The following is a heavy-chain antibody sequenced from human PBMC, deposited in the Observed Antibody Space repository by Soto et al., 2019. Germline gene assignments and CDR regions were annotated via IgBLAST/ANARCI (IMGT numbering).Heavy chain of an antibody. CDR1: GGSFSGYY. J-gene: IGHJ6*02. D-gene: IGHD6-19*01. V-gene: IGHV4-34*01. CDR3: ARGWSAVAGTWYYYYYGMDV. Sequence: SETLSLTCAVYGGSFSGYYWSWIRQPPGKGLEWIGGINHSGSTNYNPSLKSRVTISVDTSKNQFSLKLSSVTAADTAVYYCARGWSAVAGTWYYYYYGMDVWGQGTTVTVSS. CDR2: INHSGST.